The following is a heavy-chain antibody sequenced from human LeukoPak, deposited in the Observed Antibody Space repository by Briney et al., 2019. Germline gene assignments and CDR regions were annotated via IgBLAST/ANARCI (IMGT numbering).Heavy chain of an antibody. D-gene: IGHD3-22*01. V-gene: IGHV1-24*01. Sequence: ASVKVSCKVSGYTLTELSMHWVRQAPGKGLEWMGGFYPEDGETIYAQKFQGRVTMTEDTSTDTAYMELSSLRSEDTAVYYCATDGPNYYDSSGYTYDIWGQGTMVTVSS. J-gene: IGHJ3*02. CDR1: GYTLTELS. CDR3: ATDGPNYYDSSGYTYDI. CDR2: FYPEDGET.